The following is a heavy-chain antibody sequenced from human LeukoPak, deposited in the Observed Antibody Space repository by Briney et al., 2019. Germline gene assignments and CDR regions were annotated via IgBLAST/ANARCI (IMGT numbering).Heavy chain of an antibody. D-gene: IGHD3-10*01. Sequence: GASVKVSCKASGYTFTSYDINWVRQATGQGLEWMGWMNPNSGNTGYAQKFQGRVSMTRNTSLNTAYMELSSLRSEDTAVYYCARHGSRMTYSYFYYMDVWGKGTTVTISS. CDR3: ARHGSRMTYSYFYYMDV. J-gene: IGHJ6*03. CDR1: GYTFTSYD. V-gene: IGHV1-8*01. CDR2: MNPNSGNT.